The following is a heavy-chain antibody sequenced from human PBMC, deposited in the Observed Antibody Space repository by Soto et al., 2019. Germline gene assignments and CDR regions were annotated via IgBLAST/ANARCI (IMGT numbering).Heavy chain of an antibody. CDR1: GFPSSTYGFSTYA. CDR2: ITGSGSHS. J-gene: IGHJ4*01. Sequence: EVQLLQSGGGLVQPGGSLRLSCMASGFPSSTYGFSTYAMTWVRQPPGKGLEWVLVITGSGSHSYYADSVKGRFTISKDNSRNTLFPQLDSLRADDTAVYFCAKGTFSGFLLSFDDWGHGTLLTVSS. V-gene: IGHV3-23*01. CDR3: AKGTFSGFLLSFDD. D-gene: IGHD3-10*01.